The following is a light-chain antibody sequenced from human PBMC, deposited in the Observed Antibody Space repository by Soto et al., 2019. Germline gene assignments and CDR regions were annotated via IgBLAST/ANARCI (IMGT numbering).Light chain of an antibody. Sequence: IILTQSPGTLSLSPGDRDTLSCRASQSVKNNYLVWYQQKVGQAPRLLMSGASSRATGVPDRFSGSGSGTDFTLTISRVEPEDFAVYYCQQYGSSPTFGQGTRLEIK. CDR2: GAS. CDR3: QQYGSSPT. CDR1: QSVKNNY. J-gene: IGKJ5*01. V-gene: IGKV3-20*01.